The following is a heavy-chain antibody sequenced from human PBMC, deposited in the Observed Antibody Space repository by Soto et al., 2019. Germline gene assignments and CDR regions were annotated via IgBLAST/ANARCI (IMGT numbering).Heavy chain of an antibody. J-gene: IGHJ4*02. V-gene: IGHV3-30*18. Sequence: QVQLVESGGGVVQPGRSLRLSCAASGFSFSDYGMHWVRQAPGKGLEWVTVMSYGGHSEHYADSVKGRFTISRDNSKNTLFLQMNSLRAEDTAVYYCAKGYDNLEDWGQGTLVTVSS. CDR2: MSYGGHSE. D-gene: IGHD3-9*01. CDR3: AKGYDNLED. CDR1: GFSFSDYG.